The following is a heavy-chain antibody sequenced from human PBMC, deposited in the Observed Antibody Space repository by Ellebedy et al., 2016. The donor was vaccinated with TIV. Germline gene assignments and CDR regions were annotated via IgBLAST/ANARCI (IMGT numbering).Heavy chain of an antibody. D-gene: IGHD2/OR15-2a*01. CDR2: IDSSSTYI. J-gene: IGHJ4*02. V-gene: IGHV3-21*01. CDR3: AGPAAIGTKTFNF. Sequence: GESLKISCAASGFTFSSFGMNWVRQASGKGLEWVSSIDSSSTYIYYADSVKGRFAISRDNAKNSLYLQMNSLRAEDTAVYFCAGPAAIGTKTFNFWGQGTLVTVSS. CDR1: GFTFSSFG.